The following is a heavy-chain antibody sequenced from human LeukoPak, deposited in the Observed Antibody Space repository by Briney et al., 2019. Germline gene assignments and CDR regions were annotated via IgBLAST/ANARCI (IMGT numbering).Heavy chain of an antibody. CDR3: AKGMATTYAEYFQH. CDR2: IWFNGSQK. CDR1: GFTFSQTG. Sequence: GRSLRLSCQTSGFTFSQTGFHWVRQAPGKGLEWVAVIWFNGSQKYHADSVKGRFTISRDDSKNTLYLQMNSLRAEDTAVYYCAKGMATTYAEYFQHWGQGTLVTVSS. J-gene: IGHJ1*01. D-gene: IGHD5-24*01. V-gene: IGHV3-33*06.